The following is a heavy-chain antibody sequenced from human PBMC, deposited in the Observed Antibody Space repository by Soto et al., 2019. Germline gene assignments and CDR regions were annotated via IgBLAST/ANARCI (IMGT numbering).Heavy chain of an antibody. CDR1: GFTFSSYG. V-gene: IGHV3-30*18. CDR2: ISYDGSNK. Sequence: GGSLRLSCAASGFTFSSYGMHWVRQAPGKGLEWVAVISYDGSNKYYADSVKGRFTISRDNSKNTLYLQMNSLRAEDTAVYYCAKGPYYYDSSGYYWGQGTLVTVS. CDR3: AKGPYYYDSSGYY. J-gene: IGHJ4*02. D-gene: IGHD3-22*01.